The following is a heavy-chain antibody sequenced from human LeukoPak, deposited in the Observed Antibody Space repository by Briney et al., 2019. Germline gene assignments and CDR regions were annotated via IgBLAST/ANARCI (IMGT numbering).Heavy chain of an antibody. CDR2: IYSGGNT. CDR3: ARVRQWLVDY. D-gene: IGHD6-19*01. Sequence: PGGSLRLSCAASRFTVSSNYMSWVRQAPGKGLEWVSVIYSGGNTYYADSVKGRFTISRDNSKNTLYLQMSSLRAEDTAVYYCARVRQWLVDYWGQGTLVTVSS. CDR1: RFTVSSNY. J-gene: IGHJ4*02. V-gene: IGHV3-53*01.